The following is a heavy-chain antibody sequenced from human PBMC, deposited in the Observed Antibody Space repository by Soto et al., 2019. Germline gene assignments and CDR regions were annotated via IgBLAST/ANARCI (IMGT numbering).Heavy chain of an antibody. D-gene: IGHD3-3*01. CDR3: VAGHYDVWSGYYSRPAYNIP. CDR2: IVVGSGNT. V-gene: IGHV1-58*02. J-gene: IGHJ5*02. Sequence: GASVKVSCKASGFTFTSSAMQWVRQARGQRLEWIGWIVVGSGNTNYAQKFQERVTITRDMSTSTAYMELSSLRSEDTAVYYCVAGHYDVWSGYYSRPAYNIPWGQGTLVTVSS. CDR1: GFTFTSSA.